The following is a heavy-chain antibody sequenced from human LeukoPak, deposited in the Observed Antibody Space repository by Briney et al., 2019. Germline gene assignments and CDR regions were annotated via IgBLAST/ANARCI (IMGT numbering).Heavy chain of an antibody. CDR3: AKDLGDSKGYYSH. J-gene: IGHJ4*02. Sequence: ASVKVSCKASGYTFTSYYIHWVRQAPGLGLEWVGIINPDGGGTTYAQKFRGRVTMSRDTSTATAYMELGSLGSGDTAVYYCAKDLGDSKGYYSHWGQGTLVIVSS. V-gene: IGHV1-46*01. CDR2: INPDGGGT. CDR1: GYTFTSYY. D-gene: IGHD6-25*01.